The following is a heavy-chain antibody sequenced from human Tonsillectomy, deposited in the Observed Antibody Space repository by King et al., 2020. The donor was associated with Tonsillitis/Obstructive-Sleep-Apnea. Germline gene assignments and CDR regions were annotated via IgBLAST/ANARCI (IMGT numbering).Heavy chain of an antibody. CDR1: GYTFTRYA. V-gene: IGHV1-3*04. CDR2: INTDNGKT. D-gene: IGHD3-9*01. Sequence: QLVQSGAEVKRPGASVKVSCKASGYTFTRYAMHWVRQAPGQSLECMGWINTDNGKTRYSQKFQGRVTITRDTSATTVYMELSSLRSEDTAVYYCARFFDPLYYIDVWGKGTTVTVSS. J-gene: IGHJ6*03. CDR3: ARFFDPLYYIDV.